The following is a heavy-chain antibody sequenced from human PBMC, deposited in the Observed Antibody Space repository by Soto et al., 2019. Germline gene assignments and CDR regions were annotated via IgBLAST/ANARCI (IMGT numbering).Heavy chain of an antibody. CDR1: GGSISSGDCY. V-gene: IGHV4-30-4*01. Sequence: SETLSLTCTVSGGSISSGDCYWSWIRQPPGKGLEWIGYIYYSGSTYYNPSLKSRLSMSVDTSKNRFSLRLSSVTATDTAVYYCARAPDYYGSGTYNWFDPWGQGTLVTVSS. CDR2: IYYSGST. J-gene: IGHJ5*02. CDR3: ARAPDYYGSGTYNWFDP. D-gene: IGHD3-10*01.